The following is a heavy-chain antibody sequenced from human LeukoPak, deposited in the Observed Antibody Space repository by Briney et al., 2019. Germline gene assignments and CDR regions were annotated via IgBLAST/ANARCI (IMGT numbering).Heavy chain of an antibody. CDR1: GGSISSGSYY. J-gene: IGHJ4*02. Sequence: SQTLSLTCTVSGGSISSGSYYWSWIRQPAGKGLEWIGRIYTSGSTNYNPSLKSRVTMSVDTSKNQFSLKLSSVTAADTAVYYCASLLWFGEFAVFDYWGQGTLVTVSS. CDR2: IYTSGST. CDR3: ASLLWFGEFAVFDY. D-gene: IGHD3-10*01. V-gene: IGHV4-61*02.